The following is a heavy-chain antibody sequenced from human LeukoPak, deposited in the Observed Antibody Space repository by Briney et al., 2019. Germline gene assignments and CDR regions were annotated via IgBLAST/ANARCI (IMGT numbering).Heavy chain of an antibody. Sequence: SETLSLTCTVSGYSISSGYYWGWIRQPPGKGLEWIGSIYYSGSTYYNPSLKSRVTISVDTSKNQFSLKLSSVTAADTAVYYCASHLKGGSSWYPHPYYYYYMDVWGKGTTVTISS. CDR3: ASHLKGGSSWYPHPYYYYYMDV. J-gene: IGHJ6*03. CDR2: IYYSGST. V-gene: IGHV4-38-2*02. CDR1: GYSISSGYY. D-gene: IGHD6-13*01.